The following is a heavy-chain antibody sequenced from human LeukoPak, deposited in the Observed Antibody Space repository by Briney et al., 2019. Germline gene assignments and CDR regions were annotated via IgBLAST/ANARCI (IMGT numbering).Heavy chain of an antibody. Sequence: GGSLRLSCAASGFTVSSNYMSWVRQAPGKELEWVSVIYSGGSTYYADPVKGRFTISRDNSKNTLYLQMNSLRAEDTAVYYCAKDNNAAAGRRLIDYWGQGTLVTVSS. CDR2: IYSGGST. CDR1: GFTVSSNY. CDR3: AKDNNAAAGRRLIDY. J-gene: IGHJ4*02. D-gene: IGHD6-13*01. V-gene: IGHV3-53*01.